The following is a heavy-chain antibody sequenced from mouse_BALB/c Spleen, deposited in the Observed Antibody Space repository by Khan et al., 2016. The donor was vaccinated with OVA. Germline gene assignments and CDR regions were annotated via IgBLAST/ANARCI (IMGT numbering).Heavy chain of an antibody. Sequence: EVQLVESGPGLVKPSQSLSLTCTVTGYSITSGYGWNWIRQFPGNKLEWMGYISYIGITNYNPSLKSRISITRDTSKNQFFLQLNSVTTEDTATYYCARTARIKYWGQGTTLTVSS. D-gene: IGHD1-2*01. V-gene: IGHV3-2*02. CDR2: ISYIGIT. CDR3: ARTARIKY. J-gene: IGHJ2*01. CDR1: GYSITSGYG.